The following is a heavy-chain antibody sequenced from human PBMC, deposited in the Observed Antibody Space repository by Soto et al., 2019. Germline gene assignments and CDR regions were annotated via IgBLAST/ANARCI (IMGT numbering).Heavy chain of an antibody. J-gene: IGHJ5*02. CDR3: ARVAPSGGSVPRFDP. CDR1: GDTFTAYN. Sequence: GASVKVSCEACGDTFTAYNIHWLRQAPGQGLEWMGWINAGNGNTRSSRKFQGRVIITRDTSATTAYLEVDSLRSEDTAIYYCARVAPSGGSVPRFDPWGQGTLVTVSS. D-gene: IGHD3-10*01. V-gene: IGHV1-3*01. CDR2: INAGNGNT.